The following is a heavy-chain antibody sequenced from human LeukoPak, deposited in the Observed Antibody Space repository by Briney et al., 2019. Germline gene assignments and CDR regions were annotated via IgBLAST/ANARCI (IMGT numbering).Heavy chain of an antibody. D-gene: IGHD6-19*01. CDR1: GGSISSYY. J-gene: IGHJ4*02. CDR2: IYHSGST. V-gene: IGHV4-38-2*02. Sequence: SETLSLTCTVSGGSISSYYWSWIRQPPGKGLEWIGSIYHSGSTYYNPSLKSRATISVDTSKNQFSLKLSSVTAADTAVYYCARAGPSAVAGHFDYWGQGTLVTVSS. CDR3: ARAGPSAVAGHFDY.